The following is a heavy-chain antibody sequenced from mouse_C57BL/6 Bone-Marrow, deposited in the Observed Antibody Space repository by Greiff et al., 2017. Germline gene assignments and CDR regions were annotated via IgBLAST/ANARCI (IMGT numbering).Heavy chain of an antibody. Sequence: VQLQQSGPGLVQPSQSLSITCTVSGFSLTSYGVHWVRQSPGKGLEWLGVIWRGGSTDYNAAFISRLSISKDNSKSQVFFKMNSLQADDTAIYYCAREGDYGSFYYAMDYWGQGTSVTVSS. D-gene: IGHD1-1*01. V-gene: IGHV2-2*01. J-gene: IGHJ4*01. CDR3: AREGDYGSFYYAMDY. CDR2: IWRGGST. CDR1: GFSLTSYG.